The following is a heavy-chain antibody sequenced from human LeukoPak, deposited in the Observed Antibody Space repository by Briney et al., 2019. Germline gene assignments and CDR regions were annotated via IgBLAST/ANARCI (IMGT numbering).Heavy chain of an antibody. J-gene: IGHJ6*02. CDR2: IYHGDSDT. CDR1: GYSFTSYW. Sequence: GESLKISCKGSGYSFTSYWIGWVRQMPGKGLEWMGIIYHGDSDTRYSPSFQGQVTISADKSISTAYLQWSSLKASDTAMYYCARQADDGDYYYYYGMDVWGQGTTVTVSS. CDR3: ARQADDGDYYYYYGMDV. D-gene: IGHD4-17*01. V-gene: IGHV5-51*01.